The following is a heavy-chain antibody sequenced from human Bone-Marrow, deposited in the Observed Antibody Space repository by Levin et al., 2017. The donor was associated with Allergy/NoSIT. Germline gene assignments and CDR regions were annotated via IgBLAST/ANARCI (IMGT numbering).Heavy chain of an antibody. CDR1: GGSISVYY. J-gene: IGHJ6*02. D-gene: IGHD6-13*01. CDR2: VFYSGST. CDR3: ARDLVAAGGTGMDV. V-gene: IGHV4-59*01. Sequence: GSLRLSCTISGGSISVYYWSWIRQSPGKGLEWIGYVFYSGSTKYNPSLKSRVTISVDTSKNQFSLKLSSVTAADTAVYYCARDLVAAGGTGMDVWGQGTTVTVSS.